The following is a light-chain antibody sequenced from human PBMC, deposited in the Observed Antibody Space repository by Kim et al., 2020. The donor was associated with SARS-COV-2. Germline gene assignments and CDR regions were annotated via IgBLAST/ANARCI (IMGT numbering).Light chain of an antibody. J-gene: IGLJ3*02. Sequence: GPTITISCTGTSGDVGGYTYVCWYQQHPGEAPKLMIYDVSKRTSGVSSRFSGSKSGNTASLTISGLQAEDEADYYCSSYTSSSTWVFGGGTKVTVL. CDR2: DVS. CDR1: SGDVGGYTY. V-gene: IGLV2-14*04. CDR3: SSYTSSSTWV.